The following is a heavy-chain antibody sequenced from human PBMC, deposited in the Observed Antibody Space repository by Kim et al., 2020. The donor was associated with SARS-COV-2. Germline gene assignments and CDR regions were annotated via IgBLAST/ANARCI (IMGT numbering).Heavy chain of an antibody. CDR1: GFTFSSYG. D-gene: IGHD3-22*01. Sequence: GGSLRLSCAASGFTFSSYGMHWVRQAPGKGLEWVAVISYDGSNKYYADSVKGRFTISRDNSKNTLYLQMNSLRTEDTAVYYCSKDTYYYDSSGLDVWGQGTTVTISS. CDR3: SKDTYYYDSSGLDV. V-gene: IGHV3-30*18. CDR2: ISYDGSNK. J-gene: IGHJ6*02.